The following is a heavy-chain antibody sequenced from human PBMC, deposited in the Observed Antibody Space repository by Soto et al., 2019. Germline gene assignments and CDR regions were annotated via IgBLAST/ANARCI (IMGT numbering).Heavy chain of an antibody. CDR2: LSGSGFST. Sequence: PGGSLILSCAASGFTFSSYAISWVRQAPGKGLEWFSALSGSGFSTHYADSVKGRFTISRDNSKNTLYLQMNSLRAEDTALYYCAKDRGTNYYFYGMDVWGQGTTVTVSS. CDR3: AKDRGTNYYFYGMDV. J-gene: IGHJ6*02. D-gene: IGHD1-7*01. V-gene: IGHV3-23*01. CDR1: GFTFSSYA.